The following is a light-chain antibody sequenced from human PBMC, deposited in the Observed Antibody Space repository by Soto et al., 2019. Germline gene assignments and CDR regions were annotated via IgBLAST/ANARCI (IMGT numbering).Light chain of an antibody. CDR3: CSDTGNDPYV. V-gene: IGLV2-23*02. CDR2: EVT. CDR1: SSDVGRYNF. J-gene: IGLJ1*01. Sequence: QSALPQPASVSGPPGQSITISCTGTSSDVGRYNFVSWYQQHPGKVPKLMIYEVTKRPSGVSNRFSGSKSGNTASLTISGLQAEDEADYYCCSDTGNDPYVFGHGTKVTV.